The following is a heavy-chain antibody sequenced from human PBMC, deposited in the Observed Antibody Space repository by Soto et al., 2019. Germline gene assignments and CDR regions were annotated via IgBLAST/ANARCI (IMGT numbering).Heavy chain of an antibody. V-gene: IGHV1-69*04. CDR2: IIPILGIA. J-gene: IGHJ3*02. CDR3: ARDKSRVTMVRGVIMSGAFDI. Sequence: ASVKVSCKASGGTFSSYTISWVRQAPGQGLEWMGRIIPILGIANYAQKFQGRVTITADKSTSTAYMELSSLRSEDTAVYYCARDKSRVTMVRGVIMSGAFDIWGQGTMVTVSS. D-gene: IGHD3-10*01. CDR1: GGTFSSYT.